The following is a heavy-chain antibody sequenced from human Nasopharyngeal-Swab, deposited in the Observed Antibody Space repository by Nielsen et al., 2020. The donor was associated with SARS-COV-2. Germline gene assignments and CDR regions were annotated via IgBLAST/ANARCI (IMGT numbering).Heavy chain of an antibody. J-gene: IGHJ5*02. V-gene: IGHV4-59*01. D-gene: IGHD3-10*01. Sequence: SETLSLTCTVSGGSIATYYWNWIRQPPGKELEWIGYISYSGASKYNPSLEGRVTISLDTSKNQFFLRLSAVTAAETAVYFCARKYGSGSYIGFDPWGQGTLVTVSS. CDR1: GGSIATYY. CDR3: ARKYGSGSYIGFDP. CDR2: ISYSGAS.